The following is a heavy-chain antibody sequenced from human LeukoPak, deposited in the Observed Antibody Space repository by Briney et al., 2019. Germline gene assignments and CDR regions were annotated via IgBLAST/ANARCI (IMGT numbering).Heavy chain of an antibody. CDR2: IDHRGNT. CDR1: GDSITNTNW. CDR3: ARGYGPGY. V-gene: IGHV4-4*02. J-gene: IGHJ4*02. D-gene: IGHD4-17*01. Sequence: PSETLSLTCAVSGDSITNTNWWNWVRQPPGKGLEWIAEIDHRGNTNYNPSLKSRVTTSADKSKNQFSLKLNSVTAADTAVYYCARGYGPGYWGRGTLVTVSA.